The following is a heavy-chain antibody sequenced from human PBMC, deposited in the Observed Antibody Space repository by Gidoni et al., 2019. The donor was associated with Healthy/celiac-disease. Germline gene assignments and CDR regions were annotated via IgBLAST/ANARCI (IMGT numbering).Heavy chain of an antibody. CDR3: ARARFLEWLFDY. CDR2: IFSNDEK. V-gene: IGHV2-26*01. CDR1: GFSLSNARMG. D-gene: IGHD3-3*01. Sequence: QVTLKESGPVLVQPTETLTLTCTVSGFSLSNARMGVSWIRQPPGKALEWLAHIFSNDEKSYSTSLKSRLTISKDTSKSQVVLTMTNMDPVDTATYYCARARFLEWLFDYWGQGTLVTVSS. J-gene: IGHJ4*02.